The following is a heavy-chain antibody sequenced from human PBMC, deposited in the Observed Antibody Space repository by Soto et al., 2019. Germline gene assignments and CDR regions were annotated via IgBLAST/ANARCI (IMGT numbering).Heavy chain of an antibody. D-gene: IGHD2-8*01. CDR2: ISAYNGNT. Sequence: QVQLVQSGAEVKKPGASVKVSCKASGYTFTSYGISWVRQAPGQGLEWMGWISAYNGNTNYAQKLQGRVTMTTDTSSRTAYMELGGLRSDDTSGYYCEGGCNGIDYWGQGTLVTVSS. CDR3: EGGCNGIDY. J-gene: IGHJ4*02. V-gene: IGHV1-18*01. CDR1: GYTFTSYG.